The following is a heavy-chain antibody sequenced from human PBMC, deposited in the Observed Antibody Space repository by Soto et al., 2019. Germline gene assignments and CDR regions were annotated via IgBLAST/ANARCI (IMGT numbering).Heavy chain of an antibody. CDR1: GFSLSSSGMG. Sequence: ESRPTLVNPTQTLTLTCTSSGFSLSSSGMGVAWIRQPPGKAPEWLALVYWDDDKRSGDEDKRYSASLKSRLTVTKDTSKNQVVLTMTDMDTVDTGTYYCAHRQRNHHNNYFDPWGQGTLVTVSS. J-gene: IGHJ5*02. V-gene: IGHV2-5*02. CDR3: AHRQRNHHNNYFDP. CDR2: VYWDDDKRSGDEDK. D-gene: IGHD1-1*01.